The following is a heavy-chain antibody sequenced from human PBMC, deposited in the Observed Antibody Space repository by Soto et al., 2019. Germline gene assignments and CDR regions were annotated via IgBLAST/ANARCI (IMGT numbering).Heavy chain of an antibody. CDR1: GFTFSDHW. CDR3: VMDSAAYYEAAY. CDR2: INRDGSEI. J-gene: IGHJ4*02. Sequence: PGGSLRLSCIASGFTFSDHWMHWVRQDPGKGLAWVSRINRDGSEISYADTVKGRFTISRDNAKNTLYLQMNSLRAEDTALYYCVMDSAAYYEAAYWGQGTLVTVSS. D-gene: IGHD3-22*01. V-gene: IGHV3-74*01.